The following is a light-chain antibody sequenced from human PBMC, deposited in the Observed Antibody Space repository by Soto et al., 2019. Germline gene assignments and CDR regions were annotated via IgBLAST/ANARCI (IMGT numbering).Light chain of an antibody. Sequence: QSVLTQPPSVSAAPGQKVTSSGSGSSANIGKNSVSWYQQLPGTAPKLLIYANNKRPSGMPDRFSGSKSGTSATLGITGLQAGDEADYYCGTWDSSLSGEVFGSGTPLTVL. V-gene: IGLV1-51*01. CDR3: GTWDSSLSGEV. J-gene: IGLJ6*01. CDR2: ANN. CDR1: SANIGKNS.